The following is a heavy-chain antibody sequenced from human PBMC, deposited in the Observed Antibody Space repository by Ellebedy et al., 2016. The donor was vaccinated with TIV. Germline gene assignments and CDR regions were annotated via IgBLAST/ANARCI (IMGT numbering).Heavy chain of an antibody. Sequence: GSLRLSXAVSGGSISTSNWWSWVRQPPGKGLEWIGEIYHTGSTNYNPSLRGRVTISVDKSKHQFSLKLSSVTAADTAVYYCARGEDTLVPHYWGQGTLVTVSS. CDR3: ARGEDTLVPHY. CDR2: IYHTGST. CDR1: GGSISTSNW. D-gene: IGHD3-10*01. V-gene: IGHV4-4*02. J-gene: IGHJ4*02.